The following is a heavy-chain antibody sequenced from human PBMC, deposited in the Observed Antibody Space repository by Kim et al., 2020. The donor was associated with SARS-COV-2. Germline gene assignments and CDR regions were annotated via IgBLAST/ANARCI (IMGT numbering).Heavy chain of an antibody. J-gene: IGHJ6*01. CDR1: GGSFSGYY. Sequence: SETLSLTCAVYGGSFSGYYWSWIRQPPGKGLEWIGEINHSGSTNYNPSLKSRVTISVDTSKNQFSLKLSSVTAADTAVYYCARGSVVRGVIISTTYYYYG. D-gene: IGHD3-10*01. V-gene: IGHV4-34*01. CDR2: INHSGST. CDR3: ARGSVVRGVIISTTYYYYG.